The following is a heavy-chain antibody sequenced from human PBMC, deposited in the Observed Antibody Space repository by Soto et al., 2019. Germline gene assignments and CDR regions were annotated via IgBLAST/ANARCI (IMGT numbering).Heavy chain of an antibody. CDR1: GHTFTSYY. J-gene: IGHJ5*02. CDR3: ARERYYYGSGKGPGAFDP. V-gene: IGHV1-46*01. D-gene: IGHD3-10*01. Sequence: QVQLVQSGAEVKKPGASVKVSCKASGHTFTSYYMHWVRQAPGQGLEWMGIINPSGGSTSYAQKFQGRVTMTRDTSTSTVYMELSSLRSEDTAVYYCARERYYYGSGKGPGAFDPWGQGTLVTVSS. CDR2: INPSGGST.